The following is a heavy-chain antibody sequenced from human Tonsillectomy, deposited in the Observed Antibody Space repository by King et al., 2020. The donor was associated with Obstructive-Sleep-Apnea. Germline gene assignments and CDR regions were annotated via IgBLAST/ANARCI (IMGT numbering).Heavy chain of an antibody. D-gene: IGHD3-9*01. CDR2: IYYSGST. CDR1: GGSISSYY. Sequence: VQLQESGPGLVKPSGTLSLTCTVSGGSISSYYWSWIRQPPGKGLEWIGYIYYSGSTNYNPSLKSRVTISVDTSKNQFSLKLSSVTAADTAVYFCARAHNVFRYFDWLLWGQGTLVTVSS. V-gene: IGHV4-59*01. CDR3: ARAHNVFRYFDWLL. J-gene: IGHJ4*02.